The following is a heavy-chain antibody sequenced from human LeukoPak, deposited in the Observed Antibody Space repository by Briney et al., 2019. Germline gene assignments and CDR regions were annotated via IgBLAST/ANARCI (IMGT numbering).Heavy chain of an antibody. CDR2: ISGSGGST. V-gene: IGHV3-23*01. CDR3: ARDWGSSRTNDY. CDR1: GFTFSSYA. D-gene: IGHD3-16*01. J-gene: IGHJ4*02. Sequence: GESLKISCAASGFTFSSYAMSWVRQAPGKGLEWVSAISGSGGSTYYADSVKGRFTISRDNTNNTLFLQMNSLRAEDTALYYCARDWGSSRTNDYWGQGILVTVSS.